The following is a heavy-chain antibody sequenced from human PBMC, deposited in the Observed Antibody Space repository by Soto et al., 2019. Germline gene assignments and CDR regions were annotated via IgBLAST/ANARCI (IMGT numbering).Heavy chain of an antibody. CDR1: GFTFSRHW. V-gene: IGHV3-74*01. CDR2: ISPDGSTT. CDR3: IRGSAVVVGGGFFDS. Sequence: EVQLMQSGGGLLQPGTGGSLRLSCAASGFTFSRHWMHWVRQGPGKGLLWVSRISPDGSTTTYADSLKGRVTVSRDNAQSILYLQLSSLTAEDTAVYYCIRGSAVVVGGGFFDSWGQGTLVTVSS. J-gene: IGHJ4*02. D-gene: IGHD2-15*01.